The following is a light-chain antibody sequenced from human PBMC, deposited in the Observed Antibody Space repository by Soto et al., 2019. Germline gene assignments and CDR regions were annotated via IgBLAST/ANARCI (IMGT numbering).Light chain of an antibody. CDR1: SSNIGSNY. CDR2: RNN. V-gene: IGLV1-47*01. J-gene: IGLJ2*01. Sequence: QSVLTQPPSASGTPGQRVTISCCGSSSNIGSNYVYWYQQLPGTAPKLLIYRNNQRPSGVPDRFSGSKSGTSASLAISGLRSEDEADYYCAAWDDSLSGNVVFGGGTKLTVL. CDR3: AAWDDSLSGNVV.